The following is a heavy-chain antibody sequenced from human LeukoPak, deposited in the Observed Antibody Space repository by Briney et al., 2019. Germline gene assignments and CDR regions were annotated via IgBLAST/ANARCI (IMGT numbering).Heavy chain of an antibody. J-gene: IGHJ6*02. CDR3: ARGFRIPDV. Sequence: GRSLRLSCAASGFTFSSYGMHWVRQAPGKGLEWVAVICFDGSNKCYADSVKGRFTISRDNSKNTLYLQMNSLRAEDTAVYYCARGFRIPDVWGQGTTVTVSS. V-gene: IGHV3-33*01. CDR2: ICFDGSNK. CDR1: GFTFSSYG. D-gene: IGHD3-10*01.